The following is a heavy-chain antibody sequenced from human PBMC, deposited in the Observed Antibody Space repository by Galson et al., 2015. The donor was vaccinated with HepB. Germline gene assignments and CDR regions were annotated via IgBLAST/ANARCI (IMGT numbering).Heavy chain of an antibody. CDR2: INPNSGGT. V-gene: IGHV1-2*04. CDR3: ARDRSSYYYDSSGYLDAFDI. D-gene: IGHD3-22*01. Sequence: SVKVSCKASGYTFTGYHMHWVRQAPGQGLEWMGWINPNSGGTNYAQKFQGWVTMTRDTSISTAYMELSRLRSDDTAVYYCARDRSSYYYDSSGYLDAFDIWGQGTMVTVSS. CDR1: GYTFTGYH. J-gene: IGHJ3*02.